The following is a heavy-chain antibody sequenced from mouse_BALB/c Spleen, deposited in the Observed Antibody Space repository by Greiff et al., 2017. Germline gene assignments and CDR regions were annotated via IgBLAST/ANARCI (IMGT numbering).Heavy chain of an antibody. CDR3: ARQPNFDV. CDR2: ISYDGSN. Sequence: DVQLQESGPGLVKPSQSLSLTCSVTGYSITSGYYWNWIRQFPGNKLEWMGYISYDGSNNYNPSLKNRISITRDTSKNQFFLKLNSVTTEDTATYYCARQPNFDVWGAGTTVTVSS. V-gene: IGHV3-6*02. J-gene: IGHJ1*01. CDR1: GYSITSGYY.